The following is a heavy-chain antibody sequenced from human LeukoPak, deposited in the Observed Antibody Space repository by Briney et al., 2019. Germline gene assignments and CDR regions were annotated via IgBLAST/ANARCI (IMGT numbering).Heavy chain of an antibody. J-gene: IGHJ4*02. Sequence: SETLSLTCTVSGGSINSGSYYWSWIRQPAGKGLEWMGHFYTSGHTSYNPSLKSRVTISVDTSKNQFSLKLSSVTAADTAVYYCARFGSGWWYNDYWGQGTLVTVSS. V-gene: IGHV4-61*09. CDR3: ARFGSGWWYNDY. CDR2: FYTSGHT. CDR1: GGSINSGSYY. D-gene: IGHD6-19*01.